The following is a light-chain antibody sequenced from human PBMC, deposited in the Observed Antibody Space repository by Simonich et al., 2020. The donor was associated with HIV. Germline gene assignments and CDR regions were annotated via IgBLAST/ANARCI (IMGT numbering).Light chain of an antibody. Sequence: DIVMTQSPLSLPVTPGEPASISCRSSQSPLHSNGYNYLDWYLQKPGQSPQFLIYLGSNRASGVPDRFSGSGSGTDFTLKISRVEAEDVGVYYCMQALQTPRTFGQGTKVEIK. J-gene: IGKJ1*01. CDR1: QSPLHSNGYNY. CDR3: MQALQTPRT. CDR2: LGS. V-gene: IGKV2-28*01.